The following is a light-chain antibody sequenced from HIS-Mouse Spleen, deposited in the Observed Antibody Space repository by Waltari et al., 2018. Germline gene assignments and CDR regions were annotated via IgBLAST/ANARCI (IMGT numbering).Light chain of an antibody. Sequence: QSALTQPASVSGSPGQSLTISCTGTSSDVGGYHYVSWYQQHPGKAPKLMIYEVSNRPSGVSNRFSGSKSGNTASLTISGLQAEDEADYYCSSYTSSSTFFGTGTKVTVL. CDR2: EVS. CDR3: SSYTSSSTF. J-gene: IGLJ1*01. CDR1: SSDVGGYHY. V-gene: IGLV2-14*01.